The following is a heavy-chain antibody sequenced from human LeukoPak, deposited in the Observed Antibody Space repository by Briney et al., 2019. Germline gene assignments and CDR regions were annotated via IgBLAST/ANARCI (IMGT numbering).Heavy chain of an antibody. V-gene: IGHV3-7*01. CDR2: IKQEGSEK. CDR3: ARDARAYSCDWDVDY. J-gene: IGHJ4*02. Sequence: GGSLLLSCAASGFPLITYWIGWGRQTPGKGVEWLGNIKQEGSEKHYVDSVKGRFTIPRDKAKIPRYLQLKSLRDEDTVVYYCARDARAYSCDWDVDYWGQGTLVTVSS. D-gene: IGHD6-19*01. CDR1: GFPLITYW.